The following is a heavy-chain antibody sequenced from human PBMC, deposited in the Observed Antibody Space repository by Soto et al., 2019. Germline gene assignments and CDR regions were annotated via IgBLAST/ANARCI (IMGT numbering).Heavy chain of an antibody. V-gene: IGHV3-33*01. CDR2: IWYDGSNK. J-gene: IGHJ4*02. CDR1: GFTFSSYG. D-gene: IGHD3-22*01. Sequence: GGSLRLSCAASGFTFSSYGMHWVRQAPGKGLEWVAVIWYDGSNKYYADSVKGRFTISRDNSKNTLYLQMNSLRAEDTAVYYCARDRPTPDSSGYPDYWGQGTLVTVSS. CDR3: ARDRPTPDSSGYPDY.